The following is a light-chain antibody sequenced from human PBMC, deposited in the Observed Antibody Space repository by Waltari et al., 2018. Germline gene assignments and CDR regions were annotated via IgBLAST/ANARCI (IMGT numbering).Light chain of an antibody. V-gene: IGLV3-19*01. CDR1: NLSTYY. J-gene: IGLJ2*01. CDR3: HSRDSSGDVL. CDR2: GKN. Sequence: SSELTQDPAVSVALGQPVRITCQGDNLSTYYVSWFQQKPGQAPALVIYGKNNRPSGIPDRFSASSSGSTASLTIIGAQAEDEADYYCHSRDSSGDVLIGGGTKLTVL.